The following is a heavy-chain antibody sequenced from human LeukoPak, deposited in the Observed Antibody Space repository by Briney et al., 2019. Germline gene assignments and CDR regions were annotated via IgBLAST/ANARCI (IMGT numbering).Heavy chain of an antibody. Sequence: PGGSLRLSCAASGFTFSSYAMTWVRQSPGKGLEWVSGISGSGGSIYYADSVKGRFTISRHNSKNTLYLQMNSLRAEDTAVYYCARCIVGGAFDIWGQGTMVTVSS. J-gene: IGHJ3*02. CDR1: GFTFSSYA. CDR2: ISGSGGSI. CDR3: ARCIVGGAFDI. D-gene: IGHD2-8*01. V-gene: IGHV3-23*01.